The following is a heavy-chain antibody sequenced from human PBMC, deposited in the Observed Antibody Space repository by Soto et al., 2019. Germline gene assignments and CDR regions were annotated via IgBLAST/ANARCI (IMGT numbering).Heavy chain of an antibody. D-gene: IGHD3-10*01. Sequence: GGSLRLSCAASGFTFSSYTMSWVRQAPGKGLEWVSTISGSGSSTYSADSVKGRFTISRDNSKNTLYLQMNSLRVEDTAVYYCARLLWSHSNWFDPWGQGTLVTVSS. J-gene: IGHJ5*02. V-gene: IGHV3-23*01. CDR2: ISGSGSST. CDR3: ARLLWSHSNWFDP. CDR1: GFTFSSYT.